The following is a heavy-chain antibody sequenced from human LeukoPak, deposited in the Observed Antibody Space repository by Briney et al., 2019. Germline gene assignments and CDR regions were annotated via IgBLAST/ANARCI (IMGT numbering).Heavy chain of an antibody. CDR3: ARGLRFLEWSNYYGMDV. Sequence: ASVKVSCKASGYTFTSYDINWVRQATGQGLEWMGWMNPNSGNTGYAQKFQGRVTMTRNTSISTAYMGLSSLRSEDTAVYYCARGLRFLEWSNYYGMDVWGQGTTVTVSS. J-gene: IGHJ6*02. CDR2: MNPNSGNT. CDR1: GYTFTSYD. D-gene: IGHD3-3*01. V-gene: IGHV1-8*01.